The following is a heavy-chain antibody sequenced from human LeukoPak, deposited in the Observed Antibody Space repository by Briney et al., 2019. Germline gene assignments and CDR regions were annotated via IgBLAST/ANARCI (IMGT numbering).Heavy chain of an antibody. D-gene: IGHD2-21*02. J-gene: IGHJ4*02. CDR3: AREGVSCGGDCYPEYYFDY. CDR1: GFTISRNY. CDR2: IYSGGTT. V-gene: IGHV3-53*01. Sequence: PGGSLRLSCAVSGFTISRNYMSWVRQAPGKGLEWVSFIYSGGTTNYADSVKGRFSISRDSSKNTLYLQMNSLRAEDTAVYYCAREGVSCGGDCYPEYYFDYWGQGTLVTVSS.